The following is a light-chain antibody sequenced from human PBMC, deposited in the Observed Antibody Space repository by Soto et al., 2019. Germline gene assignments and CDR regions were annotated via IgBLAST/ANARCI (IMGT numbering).Light chain of an antibody. V-gene: IGKV1-33*01. CDR3: QQYDNLPFT. CDR1: QDISNY. Sequence: DIQMTQSPSSLSTSVGDRVTITCQASQDISNYLNWYQQKPGKVPKLLIYDASNLKTGVPPRFTGSGSGTDFTFTISSLQPEDFATYFCQQYDNLPFTFGQGTRLEI. CDR2: DAS. J-gene: IGKJ2*01.